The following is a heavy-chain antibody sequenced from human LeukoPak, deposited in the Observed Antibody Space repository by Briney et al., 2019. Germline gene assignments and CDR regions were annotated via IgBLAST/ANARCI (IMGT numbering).Heavy chain of an antibody. CDR2: ISSDGGNK. Sequence: GGSLRLSCSASGFTFSSYGMHWVRQAPGKGLEWVAVISSDGGNKYYGDSLKGRVSISRDNSKNTVFPQMNGLRAEDTGVYFCAXDSXXXXFDWSHVDSWGQGALVTVSS. J-gene: IGHJ4*02. D-gene: IGHD3-9*01. V-gene: IGHV3-30*03. CDR3: AXDSXXXXFDWSHVDS. CDR1: GFTFSSYG.